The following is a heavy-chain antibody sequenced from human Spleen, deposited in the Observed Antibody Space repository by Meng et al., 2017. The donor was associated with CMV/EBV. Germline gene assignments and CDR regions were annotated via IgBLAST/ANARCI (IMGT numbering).Heavy chain of an antibody. Sequence: SETLSLTCTVSGGSISTGGYYWTWIRQLPGKGLEWIGFIYYTGSTYYSPSLKSRVSISVDTSKKLFSLKLRSVTAADTAVYFFARGSDLPHTYCDFWSGRFCGGNFDHWGQGMLVTVSS. CDR1: GGSISTGGYY. CDR3: ARGSDLPHTYCDFWSGRFCGGNFDH. D-gene: IGHD3/OR15-3a*01. CDR2: IYYTGST. V-gene: IGHV4-31*03. J-gene: IGHJ4*02.